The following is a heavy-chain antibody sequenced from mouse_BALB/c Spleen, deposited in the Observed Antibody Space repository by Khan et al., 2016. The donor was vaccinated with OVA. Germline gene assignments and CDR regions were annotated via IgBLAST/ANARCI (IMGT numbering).Heavy chain of an antibody. V-gene: IGHV5-12*02. D-gene: IGHD1-1*02. CDR2: ISTRGTTP. J-gene: IGHJ3*01. CDR3: AREGDGGGLAY. Sequence: EVELVESGGGFMQPGGSLKLSCATSGFTFTDYYMYWVRQTPGRGLEWVAYISTRGTTPYYPDTVRGRFTISRDNAKNTLYLQMSRLKYEDTAMYFCAREGDGGGLAYWGQGTLVTVSA. CDR1: GFTFTDYY.